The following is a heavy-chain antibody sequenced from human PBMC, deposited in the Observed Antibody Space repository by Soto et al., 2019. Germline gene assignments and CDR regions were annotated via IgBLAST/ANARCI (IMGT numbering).Heavy chain of an antibody. J-gene: IGHJ4*02. Sequence: QLQLQELGPGLVKPSETLSLTCTVSGGSISSSSYYWGWIRQPPGKGLEWIGSIYYSGSTYYNPSLKSRVTISVDTSKNQFSLKLSSVTAADTAVYYCARHGGTYSSSWHFDYWGQGTLVTVSS. D-gene: IGHD6-13*01. CDR3: ARHGGTYSSSWHFDY. V-gene: IGHV4-39*01. CDR1: GGSISSSSYY. CDR2: IYYSGST.